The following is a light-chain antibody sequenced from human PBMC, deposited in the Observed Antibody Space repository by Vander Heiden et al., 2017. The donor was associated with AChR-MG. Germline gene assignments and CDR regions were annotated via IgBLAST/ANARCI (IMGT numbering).Light chain of an antibody. CDR1: QSVLYRSNNRNY. CDR2: WAS. J-gene: IGKJ4*01. V-gene: IGKV4-1*01. CDR3: QQYDNTPPVT. Sequence: DIVMTQSPDSLAVSLGERATINCKSSQSVLYRSNNRNYLAWYQQKPGQPPKLLIYWASTRESGVPDRFSGSGSGTDFTLTISSLQAEDVAVYYCQQYDNTPPVTFGGGTKVEIK.